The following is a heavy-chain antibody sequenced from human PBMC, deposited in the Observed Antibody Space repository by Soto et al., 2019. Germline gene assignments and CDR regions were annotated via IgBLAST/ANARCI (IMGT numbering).Heavy chain of an antibody. J-gene: IGHJ4*02. CDR1: GGSISTSSYY. Sequence: SETLSLTCTVSGGSISTSSYYWGWIRQPPGKGLEWIGTIYYSGTSYHNPSLKSRVTLSVDTSKNQFSLKLSSVTAADTAVYYCARVWGGSWSPVDYWGQGTLVTVSS. V-gene: IGHV4-39*07. CDR2: IYYSGTS. D-gene: IGHD6-13*01. CDR3: ARVWGGSWSPVDY.